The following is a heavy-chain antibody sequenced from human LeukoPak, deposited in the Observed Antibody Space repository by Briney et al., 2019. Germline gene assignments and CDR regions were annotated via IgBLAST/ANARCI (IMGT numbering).Heavy chain of an antibody. CDR2: ISAYNGNT. CDR1: GYTFTNYA. J-gene: IGHJ3*02. V-gene: IGHV1-18*01. D-gene: IGHD2-15*01. CDR3: AREVGYCSGDTCYYGAFDI. Sequence: ASVKVSCKASGYTFTNYAISWARQAPGQGLEWMGWISAYNGNTNYAQKLQGRVTMTTDTSTTTAYMDLRSLRSDDTALYYCAREVGYCSGDTCYYGAFDIWGQGTMVTVSS.